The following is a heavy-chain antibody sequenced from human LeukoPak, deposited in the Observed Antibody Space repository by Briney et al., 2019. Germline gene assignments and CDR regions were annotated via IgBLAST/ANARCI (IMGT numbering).Heavy chain of an antibody. Sequence: ASVKVSCKASGYTFTSYGISWVRQAPGQGLEWMGWISAYNGNTNYAQKLQGRVTMTTDTSTSTAYMELRSLRSDDTAVYYCARDIAAAQPKVGFDPWGQGTLVTVSS. CDR2: ISAYNGNT. CDR1: GYTFTSYG. CDR3: ARDIAAAQPKVGFDP. J-gene: IGHJ5*02. D-gene: IGHD6-13*01. V-gene: IGHV1-18*01.